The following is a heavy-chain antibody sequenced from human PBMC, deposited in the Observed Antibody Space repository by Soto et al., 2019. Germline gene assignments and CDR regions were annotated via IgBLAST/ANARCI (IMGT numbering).Heavy chain of an antibody. CDR2: IHWDGGTR. J-gene: IGHJ1*01. CDR3: AKEGRYSGSFFGLQH. D-gene: IGHD1-26*01. Sequence: EVQLVESGGVVVQPGGSLRLSCAASGFTFDDYTLHWVRQAPGKGLEWVSLIHWDGGTRYYADSVQGRFTISRDNSKHSLYLQMSSLRTEDTAFYYCAKEGRYSGSFFGLQHWGQGTLVTVSS. V-gene: IGHV3-43*01. CDR1: GFTFDDYT.